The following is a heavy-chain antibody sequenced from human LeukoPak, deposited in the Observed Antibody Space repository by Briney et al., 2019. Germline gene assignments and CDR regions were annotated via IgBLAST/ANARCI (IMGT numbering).Heavy chain of an antibody. J-gene: IGHJ3*02. CDR1: GVTFSSHS. D-gene: IGHD6-13*01. Sequence: GGSLRLSCAASGVTFSSHSMHWVRQAPGKGLVWVSGISRDGTSTNYADAVKGRFTISRDNAKNTLYLQMNSLRVEDTAVYYCARDLSSRWYGTFDIWGQGTMVTVSS. CDR3: ARDLSSRWYGTFDI. V-gene: IGHV3-74*01. CDR2: ISRDGTST.